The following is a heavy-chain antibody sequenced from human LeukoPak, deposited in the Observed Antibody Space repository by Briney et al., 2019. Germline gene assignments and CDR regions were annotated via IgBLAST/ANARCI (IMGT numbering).Heavy chain of an antibody. Sequence: SQTLSLTCTVSGGSISSGSYYWSWIRQPAGKGLEWIGRIYTSGSTKYNPSLKSRVTISVDTSKNQSSLKLSSVTAADTAVYYCARVYCGGDCRGYYYHYYMDVWGKGTTVTISS. CDR2: IYTSGST. D-gene: IGHD2-21*02. CDR3: ARVYCGGDCRGYYYHYYMDV. V-gene: IGHV4-61*02. CDR1: GGSISSGSYY. J-gene: IGHJ6*03.